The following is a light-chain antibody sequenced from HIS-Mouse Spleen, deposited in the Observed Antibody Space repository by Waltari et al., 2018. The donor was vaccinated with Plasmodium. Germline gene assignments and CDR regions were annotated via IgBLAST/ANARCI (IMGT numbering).Light chain of an antibody. V-gene: IGKV1-39*01. CDR2: GAS. Sequence: DIQMTQSPSSLSASVGDRVTITCRASQSISSYLNRYQQKPGKAPKLLIYGASSLQSGVPARFGGSGCGTDYTLTNSSLQPEDLGTYYCEQNYIAWTFGQWTKVEIK. CDR1: QSISSY. CDR3: EQNYIAWT. J-gene: IGKJ1*01.